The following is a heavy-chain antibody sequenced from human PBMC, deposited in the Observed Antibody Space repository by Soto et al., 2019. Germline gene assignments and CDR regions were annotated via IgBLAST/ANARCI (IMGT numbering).Heavy chain of an antibody. D-gene: IGHD3-22*01. CDR2: IIPILGIA. CDR1: GGTFSSYT. CDR3: ARGSNRDDSSGPPVWSTEY. Sequence: ASVKVSCKASGGTFSSYTISWVRQAPGQGLEWMGRIIPILGIANYAQKFQGRVTITADKSTSTAYMELSSLRSEDTDVYYCARGSNRDDSSGPPVWSTEYWGQGTLVTVSS. V-gene: IGHV1-69*02. J-gene: IGHJ4*02.